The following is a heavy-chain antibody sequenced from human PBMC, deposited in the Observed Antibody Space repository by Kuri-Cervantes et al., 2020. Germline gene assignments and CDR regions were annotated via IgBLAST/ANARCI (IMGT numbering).Heavy chain of an antibody. J-gene: IGHJ6*03. CDR2: IYTSGST. D-gene: IGHD1-26*01. CDR3: ALGATSYYYMDV. Sequence: ESLKISCTVSGGSISSYYWSWIRQPAGKGLEWIGRIYTSGSTNYNPSLKSRVTISVDTSKNQFSLKLTSVTAADTAVYYCALGATSYYYMDVWGKGTTVTVSS. CDR1: GGSISSYY. V-gene: IGHV4-4*07.